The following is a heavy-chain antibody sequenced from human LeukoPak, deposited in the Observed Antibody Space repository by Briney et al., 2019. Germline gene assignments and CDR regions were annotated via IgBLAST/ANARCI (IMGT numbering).Heavy chain of an antibody. CDR3: AKSIPTIAVAVSTRQ. V-gene: IGHV3-30*02. J-gene: IGHJ4*02. Sequence: PGGSLRLSCAASGFTFSSYGMHWVRQAPGKGLEWVAFIHYDGSNKYYADSVKGRFTISRDNSKNTLYLQMNSLRPEDTAVYYCAKSIPTIAVAVSTRQWGQGTLVTVSS. CDR2: IHYDGSNK. D-gene: IGHD6-19*01. CDR1: GFTFSSYG.